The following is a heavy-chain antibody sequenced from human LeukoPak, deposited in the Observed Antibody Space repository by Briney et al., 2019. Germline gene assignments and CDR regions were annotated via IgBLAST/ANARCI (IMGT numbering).Heavy chain of an antibody. CDR2: IDGSGNSI. Sequence: HPGGSLRLSCAASGFTFNIYEFNWVRQAPGKGLEWLSYIDGSGNSIYYADSAKGRFTISRDNAKSSLYLQMSSLRADDTAVYYCARECLTCGGDSYDYWGQGALVTVSS. D-gene: IGHD2-21*01. CDR3: ARECLTCGGDSYDY. CDR1: GFTFNIYE. J-gene: IGHJ4*02. V-gene: IGHV3-48*03.